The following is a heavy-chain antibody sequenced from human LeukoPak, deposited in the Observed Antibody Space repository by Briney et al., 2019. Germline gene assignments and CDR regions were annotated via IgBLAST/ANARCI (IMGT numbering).Heavy chain of an antibody. CDR2: INPNSGGT. V-gene: IGHV1-2*02. Sequence: GASVKVSCKASGYTFTGYYMHWVRQAPGQGLEWMGWINPNSGGTNYAQKFQGRVTMTRDTSISTAYMELSRLRSDDTAVYYCARGSATVVTPPYYWGQGTLVTVSS. D-gene: IGHD4-23*01. CDR1: GYTFTGYY. CDR3: ARGSATVVTPPYY. J-gene: IGHJ4*02.